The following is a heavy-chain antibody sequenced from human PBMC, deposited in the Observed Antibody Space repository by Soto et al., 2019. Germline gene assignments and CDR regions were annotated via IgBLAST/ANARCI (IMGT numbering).Heavy chain of an antibody. Sequence: SVKVSCKASGGTFSSYAISWVRQAPGQGLEWMGGIIPIFGTANYAQKFQGRVTITADESTSTAYMELSSLRSEDTAVYYCASPIIARYSYDAFDIWGQGTMVTVSS. CDR2: IIPIFGTA. CDR3: ASPIIARYSYDAFDI. CDR1: GGTFSSYA. V-gene: IGHV1-69*13. J-gene: IGHJ3*02. D-gene: IGHD5-18*01.